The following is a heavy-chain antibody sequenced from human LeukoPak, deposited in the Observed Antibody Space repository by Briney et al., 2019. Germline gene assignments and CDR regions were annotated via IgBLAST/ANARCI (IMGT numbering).Heavy chain of an antibody. CDR3: ANAVCTTSSCSGFYGMDV. CDR1: AFTFTTYA. J-gene: IGHJ6*02. Sequence: PGGSLRLSCAASAFTFTTYAMNWVRQAPGQGLEWLSSISSGGGTTYYADSVKGRFTISRDNSKNTLYLQMNSLRPEDTAMYYCANAVCTTSSCSGFYGMDVWGQGTTVAVSS. V-gene: IGHV3-23*01. D-gene: IGHD2-2*01. CDR2: ISSGGGTT.